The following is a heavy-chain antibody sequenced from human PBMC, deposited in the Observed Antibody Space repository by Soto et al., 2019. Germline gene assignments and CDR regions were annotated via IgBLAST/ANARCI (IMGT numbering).Heavy chain of an antibody. CDR2: IYYSGST. D-gene: IGHD6-25*01. CDR3: AREAAGILNWFDP. CDR1: GGFINSYY. V-gene: IGHV4-59*12. Sequence: SETLSLTCTVSGGFINSYYWSWIRQPPGKGLEWIGYIYYSGSTNYNPSLKSRVTISVDTSKNQFSLKLSSVTAADTAVYYCAREAAGILNWFDPWGQGTLVTVSS. J-gene: IGHJ5*02.